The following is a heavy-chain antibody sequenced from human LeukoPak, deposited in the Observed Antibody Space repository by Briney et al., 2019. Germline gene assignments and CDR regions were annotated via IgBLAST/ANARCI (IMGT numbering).Heavy chain of an antibody. CDR3: ARPLSLGYCSGGSCYGRGAWFDR. CDR2: IYHSGST. V-gene: IGHV4-4*02. CDR1: GGSISSSNW. D-gene: IGHD2-15*01. Sequence: SGTLSLTCAVSGGSISSSNWWSWVRQPPEKGLEWMGQIYHSGSTNYNPSLKSRATISVDKSKNQFSLKLRSVTAADTAVYYCARPLSLGYCSGGSCYGRGAWFDRWGQGTLVTVSS. J-gene: IGHJ5*02.